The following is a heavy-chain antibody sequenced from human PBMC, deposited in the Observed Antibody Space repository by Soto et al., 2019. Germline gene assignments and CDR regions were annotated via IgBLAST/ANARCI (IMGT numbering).Heavy chain of an antibody. V-gene: IGHV5-51*01. D-gene: IGHD1-26*01. Sequence: GESLKISCKGSGYSFTSYWIAWVRQMPGKGLEWMGIIYPGDSDTRYSPSFQGQVTIAADKSISTAYLQWSSLKASDTAMYYCARSVDSGSYYDYYYYGMDVWGQGTTVTVSS. CDR1: GYSFTSYW. CDR2: IYPGDSDT. J-gene: IGHJ6*02. CDR3: ARSVDSGSYYDYYYYGMDV.